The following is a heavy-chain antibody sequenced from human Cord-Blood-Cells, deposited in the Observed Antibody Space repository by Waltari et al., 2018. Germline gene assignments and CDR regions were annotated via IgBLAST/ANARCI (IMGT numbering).Heavy chain of an antibody. D-gene: IGHD6-6*01. CDR2: INHSGSP. J-gene: IGHJ4*02. Sequence: QVQLQQWGAGLLKPSETLSLTCAVYGGSFSYYWSWIRQPPGKGLEWIGEINHSGSPNYSPSLKSRVTISVDTSKNQFSLKLSSVTAADTAVYYCARGEYSSSSFDYWGQGTLVTVSS. V-gene: IGHV4-34*01. CDR1: GGSFSYY. CDR3: ARGEYSSSSFDY.